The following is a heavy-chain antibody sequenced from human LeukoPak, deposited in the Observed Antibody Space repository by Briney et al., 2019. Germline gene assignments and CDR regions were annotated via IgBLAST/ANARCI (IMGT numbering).Heavy chain of an antibody. V-gene: IGHV1-8*01. CDR1: GYTFTSYD. CDR3: ARAGRANYYGSGSPGGNWFDP. Sequence: ASVKVSCKASGYTFTSYDINWVRQATGQGLEWMGWMNPNSGNTGYAQKFQGRVTMTRNTSISTAYMELSSLRSADTAVYYCARAGRANYYGSGSPGGNWFDPWGQGTLVTVSS. CDR2: MNPNSGNT. J-gene: IGHJ5*02. D-gene: IGHD3-10*01.